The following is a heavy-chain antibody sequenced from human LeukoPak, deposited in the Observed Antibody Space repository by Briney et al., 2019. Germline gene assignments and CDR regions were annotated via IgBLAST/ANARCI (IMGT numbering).Heavy chain of an antibody. J-gene: IGHJ4*02. CDR3: AKVGYCSGGSCYFLDH. Sequence: GGSLRLSCAASGFTFSSYAMSWVRQAPGKGLEWVSAISGSGGSTYYADSVKGRFTISRDNSKNTLYLQMNSLRAEDTAVYYCAKVGYCSGGSCYFLDHWGQGTLVTVSS. CDR2: ISGSGGST. CDR1: GFTFSSYA. V-gene: IGHV3-23*01. D-gene: IGHD2-15*01.